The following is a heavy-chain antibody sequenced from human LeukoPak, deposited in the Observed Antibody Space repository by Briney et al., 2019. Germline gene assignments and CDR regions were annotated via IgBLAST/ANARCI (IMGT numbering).Heavy chain of an antibody. Sequence: ASVKVSCKASGYTFASYSISWVRQAPGQGLEWMGWISTYNGNTNYAQNLQGRVTMTTDTSTSTTYMELRSLRSDDSAVYYCARTTYLYDFWRDYSEVFDYWGQGTLVTVSS. D-gene: IGHD3-3*01. V-gene: IGHV1-18*01. CDR1: GYTFASYS. CDR2: ISTYNGNT. J-gene: IGHJ4*02. CDR3: ARTTYLYDFWRDYSEVFDY.